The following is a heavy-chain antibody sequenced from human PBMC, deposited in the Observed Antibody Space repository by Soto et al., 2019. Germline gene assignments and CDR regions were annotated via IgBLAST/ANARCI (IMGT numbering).Heavy chain of an antibody. V-gene: IGHV1-18*01. CDR2: ISAYNGNT. J-gene: IGHJ5*02. CDR1: GYTFTSYG. CDR3: ARDASVAQQAPPPWFDP. D-gene: IGHD2-15*01. Sequence: QVQLVQSGAEVKKPGASVKVSCKASGYTFTSYGISWVRQAPGQGLEWMGWISAYNGNTNYAQKLQGRVTMTTDTSTSTAYMELRSLRSDDTAVYYCARDASVAQQAPPPWFDPWGQGTLVTVSS.